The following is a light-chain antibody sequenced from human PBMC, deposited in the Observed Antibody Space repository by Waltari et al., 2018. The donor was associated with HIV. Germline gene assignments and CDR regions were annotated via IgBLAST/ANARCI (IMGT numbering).Light chain of an antibody. CDR3: QSADSSGAWV. CDR1: ELPKHY. V-gene: IGLV3-25*03. CDR2: KDN. J-gene: IGLJ3*02. Sequence: SYDLTQPPSVSVAPGQTARIACSGDELPKHYSYWYQQRPGRAPGLLIYKDNERPSGVPERFSGSSSGTTVTLTITGVQADYEADYWCQSADSSGAWVFGGVTTLTVL.